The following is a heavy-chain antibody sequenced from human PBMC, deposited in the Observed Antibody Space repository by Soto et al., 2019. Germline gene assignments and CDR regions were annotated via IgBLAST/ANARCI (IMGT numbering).Heavy chain of an antibody. Sequence: ASVKVSCKASGYTFTGYYMHWVRQAPGQGLEWMGWINPNSGGTNYAQKFQGWVTTTRDTSISTAYMELSRLRSDDTAVYHCASGGITGTTYDGMDVWGQGTTVTVSS. CDR3: ASGGITGTTYDGMDV. J-gene: IGHJ6*02. CDR2: INPNSGGT. D-gene: IGHD1-7*01. CDR1: GYTFTGYY. V-gene: IGHV1-2*04.